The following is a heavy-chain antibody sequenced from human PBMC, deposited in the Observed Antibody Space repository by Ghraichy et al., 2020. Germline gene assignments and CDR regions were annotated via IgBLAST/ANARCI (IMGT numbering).Heavy chain of an antibody. Sequence: SGPTLVKPTQTLTLTCTFSGFSLSTSGVGVGWIRQPPGKALEWLALIYWNDDKRYSPSLKSRLTITKDTSKNQVVLTMTNMDPVDTATYYCAQRDTAMDTGPPDTLVYNWFDPWGQGTLVTVSS. J-gene: IGHJ5*02. CDR3: AQRDTAMDTGPPDTLVYNWFDP. D-gene: IGHD5-18*01. V-gene: IGHV2-5*01. CDR2: IYWNDDK. CDR1: GFSLSTSGVG.